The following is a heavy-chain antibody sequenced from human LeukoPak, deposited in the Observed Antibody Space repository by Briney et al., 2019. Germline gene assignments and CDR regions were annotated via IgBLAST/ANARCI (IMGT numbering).Heavy chain of an antibody. CDR2: ISSSGSTI. D-gene: IGHD6-13*01. CDR3: ARQQPAYYYGMDV. Sequence: GGSLRLSCAASGFTFSSYEMNWARQAPGKGLEWVSYISSSGSTIYYADSVKGRFTISRDNAKNSLYLQMNSLRAEDTAVYYCARQQPAYYYGMDVWGQGTTVTVSS. V-gene: IGHV3-48*03. J-gene: IGHJ6*02. CDR1: GFTFSSYE.